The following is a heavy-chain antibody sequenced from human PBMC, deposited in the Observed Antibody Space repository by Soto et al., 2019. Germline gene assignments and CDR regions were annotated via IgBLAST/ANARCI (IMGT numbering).Heavy chain of an antibody. J-gene: IGHJ4*02. CDR1: GGSVSSSSYY. D-gene: IGHD1-26*01. V-gene: IGHV4-39*01. CDR2: IYYTGST. Sequence: LSLTCTVSGGSVSSSSYYWGWIRQPPGKGLEWIGTIYYTGSTSYSPSLKSRVTISVDTSKAQFSLNLNSVTAADTAVYYCAGRRAGDYYFDYWGQGTLVTVSS. CDR3: AGRRAGDYYFDY.